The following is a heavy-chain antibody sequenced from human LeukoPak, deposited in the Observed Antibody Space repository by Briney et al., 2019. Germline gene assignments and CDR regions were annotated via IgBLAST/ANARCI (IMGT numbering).Heavy chain of an antibody. CDR3: ATSSGSSLFDH. Sequence: SETLSLTCAVYGGSFSGYYWSWIRQPPGKGLEWIGEINHSGSTNYNPSLKSRVTISVDTSKNQFSLKLRSVTAADTAVYYCATSSGSSLFDHWGQGTLVTVYS. J-gene: IGHJ4*02. V-gene: IGHV4-34*01. D-gene: IGHD1-26*01. CDR1: GGSFSGYY. CDR2: INHSGST.